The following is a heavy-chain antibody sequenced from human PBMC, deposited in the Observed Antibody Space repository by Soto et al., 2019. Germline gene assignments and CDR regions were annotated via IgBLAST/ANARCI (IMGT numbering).Heavy chain of an antibody. J-gene: IGHJ4*02. CDR2: TSANGVST. Sequence: EVQLLESGGGLVQPGGSLRLSCAASGFTFSSYAMSWVRQAPGKGLEWVSATSANGVSTYYVDSVKGRFTISRDNSKNTLYLQMNSLRAEDTALYYCAKGGSTKSRGLFDYWGQGTLVTVSS. V-gene: IGHV3-23*01. D-gene: IGHD2-2*01. CDR3: AKGGSTKSRGLFDY. CDR1: GFTFSSYA.